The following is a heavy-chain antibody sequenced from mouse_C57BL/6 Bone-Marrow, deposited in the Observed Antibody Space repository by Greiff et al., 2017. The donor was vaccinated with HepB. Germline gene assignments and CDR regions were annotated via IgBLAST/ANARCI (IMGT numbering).Heavy chain of an antibody. D-gene: IGHD4-1*02. Sequence: EVKVVESGGGLVQPGGSLKLSCAASGFTFSDYGMAWVRQAPRKGPEWVAFISNLAYSIYYADTVTGRFTISRENAKNTLYLEMSSLRSEDTAMYYCARLNWGAFAYWGQGTLVTVSA. CDR3: ARLNWGAFAY. V-gene: IGHV5-15*01. CDR2: ISNLAYSI. CDR1: GFTFSDYG. J-gene: IGHJ3*01.